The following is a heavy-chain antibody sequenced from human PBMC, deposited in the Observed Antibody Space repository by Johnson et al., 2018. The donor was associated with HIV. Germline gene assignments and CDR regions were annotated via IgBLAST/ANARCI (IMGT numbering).Heavy chain of an antibody. Sequence: VQLVESGGGLVQPGGSLRLSCVASGISFSSSWMHWVRQAPGKGLVWVSRIKSDGTSTNYADSVKGRFTISRDNAKDTLYLQLNSLRAEDTAVYYCAKVRWELSSIGAFDIWGQGTMVTVSS. CDR2: IKSDGTST. J-gene: IGHJ3*02. D-gene: IGHD1-26*01. CDR1: GISFSSSW. CDR3: AKVRWELSSIGAFDI. V-gene: IGHV3-74*01.